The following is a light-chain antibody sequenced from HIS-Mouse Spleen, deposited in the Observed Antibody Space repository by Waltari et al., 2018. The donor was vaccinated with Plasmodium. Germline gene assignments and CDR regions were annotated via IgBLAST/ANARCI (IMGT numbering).Light chain of an antibody. CDR2: GAS. CDR3: QQRSNWPLT. Sequence: IVLTQSPATLSLSPAERATLSCRASQSVISYLAWYQQNPGQAPILRIYGASNRATGIPGRFSGSVCGTDFTLSISSLEPEDFAVYYCQQRSNWPLTFGGGTKVEIK. CDR1: QSVISY. J-gene: IGKJ4*01. V-gene: IGKV3-11*01.